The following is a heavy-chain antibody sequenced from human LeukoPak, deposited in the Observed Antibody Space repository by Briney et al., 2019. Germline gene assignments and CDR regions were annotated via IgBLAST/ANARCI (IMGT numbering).Heavy chain of an antibody. CDR2: SNPSGGST. V-gene: IGHV1-46*01. J-gene: IGHJ4*02. D-gene: IGHD3-3*01. Sequence: GASVKVSCKASGDTFTTDYIHWVRQGPGQGPEWMGVSNPSGGSTTNAQKFQGRVTMTRDTSTSTVYMELSSLRAEDTAVYYCARDENHKYYDFWSGYPLDYWGQGTLVTVSS. CDR1: GDTFTTDY. CDR3: ARDENHKYYDFWSGYPLDY.